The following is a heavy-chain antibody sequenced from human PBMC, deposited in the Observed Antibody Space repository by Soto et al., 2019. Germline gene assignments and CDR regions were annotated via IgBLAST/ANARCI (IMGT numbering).Heavy chain of an antibody. Sequence: PGGSLRLSCAASGFTFDDYTMHWVRQAPGKGLEWVSLISWDGGSTYYADSVKGRFTISRDNSKNSLYLQMNSLRTEDTALYYCAKDRNSSIAARPDYYGMDVWGQGTKVTVSS. CDR2: ISWDGGST. CDR3: AKDRNSSIAARPDYYGMDV. D-gene: IGHD6-6*01. J-gene: IGHJ6*02. CDR1: GFTFDDYT. V-gene: IGHV3-43*01.